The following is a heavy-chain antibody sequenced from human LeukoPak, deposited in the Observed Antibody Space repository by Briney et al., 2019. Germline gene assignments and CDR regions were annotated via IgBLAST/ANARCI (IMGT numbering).Heavy chain of an antibody. J-gene: IGHJ3*02. CDR3: ARDTLGKYYDSSDDTAYAFDI. CDR1: GFTFSSYS. D-gene: IGHD3-22*01. Sequence: PGGSLRLSCAASGFTFSSYSMNWVRQAPGKGLEWVSSISSSSYIYYADSVKGRFTISRDNAKNSLYLQMNSLRAEDTAVYYCARDTLGKYYDSSDDTAYAFDIWGQGTMVTVSS. CDR2: ISSSSYI. V-gene: IGHV3-21*01.